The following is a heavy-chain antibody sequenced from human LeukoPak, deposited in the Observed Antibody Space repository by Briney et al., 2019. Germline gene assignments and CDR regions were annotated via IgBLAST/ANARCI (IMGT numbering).Heavy chain of an antibody. J-gene: IGHJ3*02. CDR3: ARAQTLFWEFDGFDI. D-gene: IGHD3-3*01. CDR1: GFTFSSHS. CDR2: VTSTNKI. V-gene: IGHV3-69-1*01. Sequence: AGGSLRLSCVASGFTFSSHSINWVRQAPGKGLEWIATVTSTNKIHYADSVKGRFTISRDNAENSVYLQMNSLRDEDTAVYSCARAQTLFWEFDGFDIWGRGTKVTVSP.